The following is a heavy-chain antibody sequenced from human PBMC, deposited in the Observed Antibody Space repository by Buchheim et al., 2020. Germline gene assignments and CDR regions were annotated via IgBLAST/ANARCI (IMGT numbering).Heavy chain of an antibody. CDR2: IYYSGST. D-gene: IGHD2-2*02. V-gene: IGHV4-31*03. CDR3: ARVRYCSSTNCYIRFDP. Sequence: QVQLQESGPGLVKPSQTLSLTCTVSAGSISSGGYYWSWIRQRPGKGLEWIGYIYYSGSTYYNPSLESRVTISVDTSKNQFSLKLSSVTAADTAVYYCARVRYCSSTNCYIRFDPWGQGTL. CDR1: AGSISSGGYY. J-gene: IGHJ5*02.